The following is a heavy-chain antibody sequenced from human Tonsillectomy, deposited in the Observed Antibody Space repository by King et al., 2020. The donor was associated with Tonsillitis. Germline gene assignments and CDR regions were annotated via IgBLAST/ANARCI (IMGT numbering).Heavy chain of an antibody. J-gene: IGHJ4*02. CDR2: FDPEDGET. V-gene: IGHV1-24*01. D-gene: IGHD2-2*01. Sequence: QLVQSGAEVKKPGASVKVSCKVSGYTLTELSMHWVRQAPGKGLEWMGGFDPEDGETIYAQKFQGRVTMTEDTSTDTAYMELGSLRSEDTAVYACTSYFVPSGEYCFDHWGQGTLVTVSS. CDR1: GYTLTELS. CDR3: TSYFVPSGEYCFDH.